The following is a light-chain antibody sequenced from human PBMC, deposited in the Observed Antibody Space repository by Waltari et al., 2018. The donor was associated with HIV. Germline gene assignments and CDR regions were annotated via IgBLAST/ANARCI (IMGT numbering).Light chain of an antibody. CDR3: QQYGSSLHS. Sequence: EIVLTQSPATLPLYPGERATLSCGASQSVSSSYVAWYQQKPGLAPRLLIYDASRRATGIPDRFSGSGSGTDFTLTISRLEPEDFAVYYCQQYGSSLHSFGQGTKLEIK. V-gene: IGKV3D-20*01. J-gene: IGKJ2*03. CDR1: QSVSSSY. CDR2: DAS.